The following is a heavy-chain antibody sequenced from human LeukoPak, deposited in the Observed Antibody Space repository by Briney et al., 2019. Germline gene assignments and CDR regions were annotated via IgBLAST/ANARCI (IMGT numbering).Heavy chain of an antibody. Sequence: SETLSLTCTVSGGSISSYYWSWIRQTPGKGLEWIGDIYYSGSTNYNPSLKSRVTISVDTSKNQFSLKLSSVTAADTAVYYCARRGGMITFGGVIVPYYFDYWGQGTLVTVSS. D-gene: IGHD3-16*02. V-gene: IGHV4-59*08. CDR1: GGSISSYY. CDR2: IYYSGST. J-gene: IGHJ4*01. CDR3: ARRGGMITFGGVIVPYYFDY.